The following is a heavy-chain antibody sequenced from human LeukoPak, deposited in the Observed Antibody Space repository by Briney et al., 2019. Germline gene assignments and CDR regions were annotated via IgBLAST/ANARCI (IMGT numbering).Heavy chain of an antibody. CDR2: INPNSGGT. V-gene: IGHV1-2*02. J-gene: IGHJ4*02. D-gene: IGHD1-7*01. CDR1: GYTFTGYY. CDR3: AAVNWNFHAGFDY. Sequence: ASVKVSCKASGYTFTGYYMHWVRQAPGQGLEWMGWINPNSGGTSYAQKFQGRVTMTRDTSISTAYMELSRLRSDDTAVYYCAAVNWNFHAGFDYWAREPWSPSPQ.